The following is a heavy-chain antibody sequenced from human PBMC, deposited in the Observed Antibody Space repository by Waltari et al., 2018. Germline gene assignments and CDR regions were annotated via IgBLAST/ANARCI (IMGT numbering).Heavy chain of an antibody. V-gene: IGHV4-39*01. D-gene: IGHD6-13*01. CDR1: GGSINSRSYY. J-gene: IGHJ5*02. CDR2: IYYSGST. CDR3: ARHGGSNWYSPLNWFDP. Sequence: QLQLQESGPGLVKPSETLSLTCTVSGGSINSRSYYWGWIRQPPGKELEWIGSIYYSGSTYYSPSLKSRVTMSVDTSKNQFSLKLSSVTAADTAVYYCARHGGSNWYSPLNWFDPWGQGALVTVSS.